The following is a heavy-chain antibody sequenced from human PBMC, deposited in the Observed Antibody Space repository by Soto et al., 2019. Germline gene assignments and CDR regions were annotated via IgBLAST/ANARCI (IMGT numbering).Heavy chain of an antibody. J-gene: IGHJ4*02. CDR1: GESFIGYY. CDR3: AGNIVATISSFDY. CDR2: INHSGST. D-gene: IGHD5-12*01. V-gene: IGHV4-34*01. Sequence: PSETLSLTCAVYGESFIGYYCIFIRHPPGKGLEWIGEINHSGSTNYNPSLKSRVTMSVDTSKNQFSLKLSSVTAADTAMYYCAGNIVATISSFDYWGQGTLVTVSS.